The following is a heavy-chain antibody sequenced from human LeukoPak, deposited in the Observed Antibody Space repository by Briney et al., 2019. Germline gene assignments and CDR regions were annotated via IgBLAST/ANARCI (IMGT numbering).Heavy chain of an antibody. V-gene: IGHV4-39*07. CDR3: ARGLGISYAFDI. Sequence: SETLSLTCTVSGGSISSSSYYWGWIRQPPGKGLEWIGSIYYSGSTYYNPSLKSRVTISVDTSKNQFSLKLSSVTAADTAVYYCARGLGISYAFDIWGQGTMVTVSS. CDR1: GGSISSSSYY. J-gene: IGHJ3*02. CDR2: IYYSGST. D-gene: IGHD4-23*01.